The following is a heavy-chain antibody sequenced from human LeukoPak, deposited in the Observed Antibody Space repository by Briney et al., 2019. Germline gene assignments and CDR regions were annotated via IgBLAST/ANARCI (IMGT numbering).Heavy chain of an antibody. CDR1: VYTFTGYY. CDR2: INPNSGGT. Sequence: ASVKVSCKASVYTFTGYYIHWVRQAPGQGLEWMGWINPNSGGTNYAQKFQGRVTMTRDASISTAYMELSRLRSDDTAVYYCARTNWGWGTSQTHAHSFDYWGQGILVTVSS. D-gene: IGHD7-27*01. V-gene: IGHV1-2*02. J-gene: IGHJ4*02. CDR3: ARTNWGWGTSQTHAHSFDY.